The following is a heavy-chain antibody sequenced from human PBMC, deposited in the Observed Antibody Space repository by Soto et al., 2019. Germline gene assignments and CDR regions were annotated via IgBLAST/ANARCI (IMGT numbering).Heavy chain of an antibody. D-gene: IGHD3-10*01. Sequence: ASVKVSCKASGYTFTGYYMHWVRQAPGQGLEWMGWINPNSGGTNYAQKFQGWVTMTRDTSISTAYMELSRLRSDDTAVYYCARDLGRRMGPTYYCGSGSYNSHEPRTNWFDPWGQGTLVTVSS. CDR1: GYTFTGYY. CDR2: INPNSGGT. CDR3: ARDLGRRMGPTYYCGSGSYNSHEPRTNWFDP. J-gene: IGHJ5*02. V-gene: IGHV1-2*04.